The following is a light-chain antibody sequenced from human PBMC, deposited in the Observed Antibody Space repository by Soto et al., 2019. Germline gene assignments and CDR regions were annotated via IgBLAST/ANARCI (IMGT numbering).Light chain of an antibody. V-gene: IGLV2-11*01. CDR2: DVS. CDR3: CSYAGTTTLE. CDR1: SSDVGGYNY. J-gene: IGLJ2*01. Sequence: QSVLTQPRSVSGSPGQSVTISCTGTSSDVGGYNYVSWYQQHPGKAPKLMIYDVSKRPSGVPDRFSASKSGNTASLTISGLQAEDEADYYCCSYAGTTTLEFGGGTKLTVL.